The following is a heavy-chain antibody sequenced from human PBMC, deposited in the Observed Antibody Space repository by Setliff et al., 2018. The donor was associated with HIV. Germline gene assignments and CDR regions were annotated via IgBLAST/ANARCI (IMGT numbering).Heavy chain of an antibody. D-gene: IGHD5-12*01. CDR1: GYTFSSYD. CDR3: ARAHLDGYNTNWFDP. Sequence: GASVKVSCKASGYTFSSYDINWVRQATGQGLEWMGWMNPNSGNTGYAQKFRGRVTMTRNTSISTAYMEVYSLRSEDTAVYYCARAHLDGYNTNWFDPWGQGTLVTVSS. CDR2: MNPNSGNT. J-gene: IGHJ5*02. V-gene: IGHV1-8*02.